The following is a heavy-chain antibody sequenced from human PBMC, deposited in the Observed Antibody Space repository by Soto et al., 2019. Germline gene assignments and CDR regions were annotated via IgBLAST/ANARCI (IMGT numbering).Heavy chain of an antibody. CDR1: GFTFSSYD. CDR2: IGTAGDT. V-gene: IGHV3-13*01. D-gene: IGHD3-10*01. J-gene: IGHJ6*02. Sequence: PVGSLRLSCAASGFTFSSYDMHWVRQATGKGLEWVSAIGTAGDTYYPGSVKGRFTISRENAKNSLYLQMNSLRAGDTAVYYCARALSLRAYYGMDVWGQGTTVTVSS. CDR3: ARALSLRAYYGMDV.